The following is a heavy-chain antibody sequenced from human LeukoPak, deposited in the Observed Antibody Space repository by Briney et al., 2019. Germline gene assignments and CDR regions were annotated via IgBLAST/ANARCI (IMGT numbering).Heavy chain of an antibody. CDR3: AKDSSSGSGSYDAFDI. J-gene: IGHJ3*02. Sequence: GGSLRLSCAASGFTVSSNYMSWVRQAPGKGLEWVSGISWNSGSIGYADSVKGRFTISRDNAKNSLYLQMNSLRAEDTALYYCAKDSSSGSGSYDAFDIWGQGTMVTVSS. CDR2: ISWNSGSI. CDR1: GFTVSSNY. V-gene: IGHV3-9*01. D-gene: IGHD3-10*01.